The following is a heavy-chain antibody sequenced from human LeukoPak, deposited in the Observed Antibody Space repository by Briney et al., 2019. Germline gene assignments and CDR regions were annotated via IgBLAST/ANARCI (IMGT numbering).Heavy chain of an antibody. J-gene: IGHJ4*02. D-gene: IGHD5-12*01. CDR2: ISSSSSYI. CDR3: ARGSGYGKGHDD. CDR1: GFTFSSYS. V-gene: IGHV3-21*01. Sequence: GGSLRLSCAASGFTFSSYSMNWVRQAPGKGLEWVSSISSSSSYIYYADSVKGRFTISRDNAKNSLYLQMNSLGAEDTAVYYCARGSGYGKGHDDWGQGTLVTVSS.